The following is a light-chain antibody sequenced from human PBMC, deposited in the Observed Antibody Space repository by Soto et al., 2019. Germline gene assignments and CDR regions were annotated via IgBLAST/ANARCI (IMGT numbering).Light chain of an antibody. CDR3: QQSYSAPYT. Sequence: DIQMTQSPSSLSASVGDRITITCRASQSISSYLNWYQHKPGKAPNLLIYAASSLQSGVSSRFSGSGSGTDFTLTITSLQPEDFATYYCQQSYSAPYTFGQGTNLEIK. V-gene: IGKV1-39*01. CDR1: QSISSY. J-gene: IGKJ2*01. CDR2: AAS.